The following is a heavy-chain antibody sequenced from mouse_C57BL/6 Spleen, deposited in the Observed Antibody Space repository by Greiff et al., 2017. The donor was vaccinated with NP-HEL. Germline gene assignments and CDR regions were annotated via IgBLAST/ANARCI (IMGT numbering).Heavy chain of an antibody. D-gene: IGHD2-4*01. Sequence: VHVKQSGPELVKPGASVKISCKASGYSFTDYNMNWVKQSNGKSLEWIGVINPNYGTTSYNQKFKGKATLTVDQSSSTAYMQLNSLTSEDSAVYYCARGGIYYDPYYAMDYWGQGTSVTVSS. V-gene: IGHV1-39*01. CDR2: INPNYGTT. CDR1: GYSFTDYN. J-gene: IGHJ4*01. CDR3: ARGGIYYDPYYAMDY.